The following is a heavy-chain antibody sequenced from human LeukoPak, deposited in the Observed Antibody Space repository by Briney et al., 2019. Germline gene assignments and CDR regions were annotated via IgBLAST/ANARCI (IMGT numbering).Heavy chain of an antibody. D-gene: IGHD3-10*01. CDR2: IKRDGSEK. V-gene: IGHV3-7*01. CDR1: GFTFSDYW. Sequence: GGSLRLSCAASGFTFSDYWMSWVRQAPGKGLEWVANIKRDGSEKYYVDSVKGRFTISRDNAKNSLYLQMNSLRAEDTAVYYCATLSGSFSHWGQGTLVTVSS. J-gene: IGHJ4*02. CDR3: ATLSGSFSH.